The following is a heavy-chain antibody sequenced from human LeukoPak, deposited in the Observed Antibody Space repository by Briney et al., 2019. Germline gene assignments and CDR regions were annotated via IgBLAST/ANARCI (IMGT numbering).Heavy chain of an antibody. V-gene: IGHV4-39*01. CDR1: GGSISSTNYY. CDR2: ISYSGST. CDR3: ARQVSGTYDY. Sequence: KPSETLSLTSTVTGGSISSTNYYWGWIRQPPGKGLEWIGSISYSGSTYYNPSLKSRVTIYVDTSKKQISLKLSSVTAADTAVYYCARQVSGTYDYWGQGTLVTVSS. D-gene: IGHD1-1*01. J-gene: IGHJ4*02.